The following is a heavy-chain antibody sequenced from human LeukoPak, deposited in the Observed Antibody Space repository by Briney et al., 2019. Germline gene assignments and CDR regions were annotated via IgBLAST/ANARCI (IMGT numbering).Heavy chain of an antibody. CDR3: ARARYTDIDH. D-gene: IGHD5-12*01. CDR2: IWYDGSNK. J-gene: IGHJ4*02. CDR1: GFNLSTYG. V-gene: IGHV3-33*01. Sequence: GRSLRLSCAASGFNLSTYGIHWVRQAPGKGLEWVAVIWYDGSNKYYADSVKGRFTISRDNSKNTLYLQMISLRAEDTAVYYCARARYTDIDHWGQGTLVTVSS.